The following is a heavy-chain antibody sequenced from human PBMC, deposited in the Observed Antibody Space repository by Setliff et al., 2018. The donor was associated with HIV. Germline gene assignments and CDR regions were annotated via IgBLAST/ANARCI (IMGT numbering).Heavy chain of an antibody. CDR1: GGSFSGYY. CDR2: IYIYNSGNT. CDR3: ARHSITLVVGVPERDDAFDI. D-gene: IGHD3-22*01. V-gene: IGHV4-59*08. J-gene: IGHJ3*02. Sequence: PSETLSLTCSVSGGSFSGYYWSWIRQPPGKGLEWIGYIYIYNSGNTYYNPSLKSRVAISVDTSKNQFSLKLSSVTAADTAVYYCARHSITLVVGVPERDDAFDIWGQGTMVTVSS.